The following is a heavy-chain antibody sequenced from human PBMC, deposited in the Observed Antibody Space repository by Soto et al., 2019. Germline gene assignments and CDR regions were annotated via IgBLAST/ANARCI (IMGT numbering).Heavy chain of an antibody. V-gene: IGHV3-9*01. J-gene: IGHJ3*02. CDR3: AKDILSWLVRGNAFDI. CDR1: GFTFNDNA. D-gene: IGHD3-10*01. CDR2: ISWNSGSM. Sequence: EVQLVESGGSLVQPGRSLRLSCAASGFTFNDNAMHWVRQAPGKGLEWVSGISWNSGSMGYADSVKGRFTSSRDNDRNSLYLQVNSLRAEDTALYYCAKDILSWLVRGNAFDIWGQGTMVTASS.